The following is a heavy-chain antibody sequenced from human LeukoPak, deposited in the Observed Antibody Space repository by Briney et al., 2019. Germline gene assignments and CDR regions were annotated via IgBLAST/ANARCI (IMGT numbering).Heavy chain of an antibody. Sequence: GGSLRLSCAASGFTFSGYSMNWVRQAPGKGLEWVSSISSSSSYIYYADSVKGRFTISRDNAKNSLYLQMNSLRAEDTAVYYCARGRVVGATGEGADYWGQGTLVTVSS. CDR2: ISSSSSYI. CDR3: ARGRVVGATGEGADY. D-gene: IGHD1-26*01. V-gene: IGHV3-21*01. J-gene: IGHJ4*02. CDR1: GFTFSGYS.